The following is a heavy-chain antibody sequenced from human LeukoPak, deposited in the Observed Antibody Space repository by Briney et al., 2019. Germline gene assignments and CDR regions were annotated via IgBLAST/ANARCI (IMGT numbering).Heavy chain of an antibody. V-gene: IGHV3-30*02. Sequence: PGGSLRLSCAASGFTFSSYGMHWVRQAPGKGLEWVAFIRYDGSNKYYADSVKGRFTISRDNSKNTLYLQMNSLRAEDTAVYYCAKEFHDYVWGSYRYEPTDYWGQGTLVTVSS. D-gene: IGHD3-16*02. CDR3: AKEFHDYVWGSYRYEPTDY. CDR1: GFTFSSYG. CDR2: IRYDGSNK. J-gene: IGHJ4*02.